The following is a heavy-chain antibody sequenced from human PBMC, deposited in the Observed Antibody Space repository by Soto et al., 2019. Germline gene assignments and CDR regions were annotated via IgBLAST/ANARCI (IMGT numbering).Heavy chain of an antibody. J-gene: IGHJ4*02. CDR1: GGTFSSYA. V-gene: IGHV1-69*01. Sequence: QVELVQSGAEVKKPGSSVKVSRKASGGTFSSYAISWVRQAPGQGLEWMGGIIPIFGTANYAQKFQGRVTITADESTSTAYIELSSLRSEDTAVYYCARVSGEVLWFGELFFDYWGQGTLVTVSS. D-gene: IGHD3-10*01. CDR3: ARVSGEVLWFGELFFDY. CDR2: IIPIFGTA.